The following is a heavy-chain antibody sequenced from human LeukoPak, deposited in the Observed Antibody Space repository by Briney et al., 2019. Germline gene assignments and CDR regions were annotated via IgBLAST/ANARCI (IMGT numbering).Heavy chain of an antibody. J-gene: IGHJ4*02. CDR1: GFTFSSYT. Sequence: GGSLRLSCAASGFTFSSYTMNWVRQAPGKGLEWVPSISSSSSAIYYAASVKGRSTISRDNAKNSLYLQMNSLRDEDTAVYYCARGALRYSDYWGQGTLVTVSS. CDR2: ISSSSSAI. D-gene: IGHD3-9*01. V-gene: IGHV3-48*02. CDR3: ARGALRYSDY.